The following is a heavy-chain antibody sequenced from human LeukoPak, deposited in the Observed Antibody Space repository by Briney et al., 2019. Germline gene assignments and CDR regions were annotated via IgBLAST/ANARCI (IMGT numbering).Heavy chain of an antibody. V-gene: IGHV3-23*01. CDR3: AKSTPPQYYYGSGSLNFDY. D-gene: IGHD3-10*01. CDR1: GFTFSSYG. Sequence: PGGSLRLSCAASGFTFSSYGMSWVRQAPGKGLEWVSAISGSGGSTYYADSVKGRFTISRDNSKNTLYLQMNSLRAEDTAVYYCAKSTPPQYYYGSGSLNFDYWGQGTLITVSS. J-gene: IGHJ4*02. CDR2: ISGSGGST.